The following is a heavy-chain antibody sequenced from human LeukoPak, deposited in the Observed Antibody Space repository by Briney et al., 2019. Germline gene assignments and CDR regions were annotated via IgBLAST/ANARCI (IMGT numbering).Heavy chain of an antibody. J-gene: IGHJ4*02. D-gene: IGHD3-22*01. CDR2: FDPEDGET. Sequence: GASVKVSCKVSGYTLTELSMHWVRQAPGKGLEWMGGFDPEDGETICAQKFQGRVTMTEDTSTDTAYMELSSLRSEDTAVYYCATDLLYYYDSSGYHSDYWGQGTLVTVSS. CDR1: GYTLTELS. V-gene: IGHV1-24*01. CDR3: ATDLLYYYDSSGYHSDY.